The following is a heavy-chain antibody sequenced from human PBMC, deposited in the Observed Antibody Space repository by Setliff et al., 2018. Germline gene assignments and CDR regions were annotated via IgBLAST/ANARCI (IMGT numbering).Heavy chain of an antibody. D-gene: IGHD2-2*02. CDR2: IYTSWST. Sequence: TLSLTCTVSDDSISSRTYYWSWIRQPAGKGLEWIWHIYTSWSTVYNPSLQSRVTISVDTSKNQFSLSLSSVTAADTAVYYCARVSGFLYVDVWGKGTTVTVSS. V-gene: IGHV4-61*09. J-gene: IGHJ6*04. CDR3: ARVSGFLYVDV. CDR1: DDSISSRTYY.